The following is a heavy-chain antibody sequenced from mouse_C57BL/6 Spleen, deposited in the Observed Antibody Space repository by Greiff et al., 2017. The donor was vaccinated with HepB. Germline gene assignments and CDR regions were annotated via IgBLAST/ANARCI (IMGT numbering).Heavy chain of an antibody. Sequence: EVQLQQSGPELVKPGASVKISCKASGYSFTGYYMNWVKQSPEKSLEWIGEINPSTGGTTYNQKFKAKATLTVDKSSSTAYMQLKSLTSEDSAVYYCARAGLRRYYYAMDYWGQGTSVTVSS. V-gene: IGHV1-42*01. J-gene: IGHJ4*01. CDR1: GYSFTGYY. D-gene: IGHD2-4*01. CDR2: INPSTGGT. CDR3: ARAGLRRYYYAMDY.